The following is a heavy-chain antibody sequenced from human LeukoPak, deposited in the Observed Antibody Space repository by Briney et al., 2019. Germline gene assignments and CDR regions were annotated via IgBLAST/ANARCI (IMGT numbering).Heavy chain of an antibody. CDR1: GVPNCSQF. CDR3: ARDRKENSNGGNPWVGHMDV. J-gene: IGHJ6*03. CDR2: IYYNGHT. V-gene: IGHV4-59*11. D-gene: IGHD5-18*01. Sequence: SETLALTFSYRGVPNCSQFSIWIRQPPGKGLEWIGYIYYNGHTDYHPSLKSRVTMSVETSTNQLSLSLNSVTAADTAVYDCARDRKENSNGGNPWVGHMDVWGRGTTVIVSS.